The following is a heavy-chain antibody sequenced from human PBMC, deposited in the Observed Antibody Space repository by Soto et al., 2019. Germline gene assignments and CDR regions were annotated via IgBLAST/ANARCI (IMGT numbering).Heavy chain of an antibody. Sequence: QLQLQESGPGLVKPSETLSLTCTVSGGSISSSSYYWGWIRQPPGKGLEWIGSIYYSGSTYYNPSLKSRLTISADTPTNQFSLKLSSVTAADTAVYYCARHTPAISISDHWGQGTLVTVSS. CDR1: GGSISSSSYY. CDR3: ARHTPAISISDH. D-gene: IGHD2-15*01. CDR2: IYYSGST. J-gene: IGHJ4*02. V-gene: IGHV4-39*01.